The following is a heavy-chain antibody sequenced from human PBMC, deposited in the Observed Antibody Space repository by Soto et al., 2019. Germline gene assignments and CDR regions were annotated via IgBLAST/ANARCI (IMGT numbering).Heavy chain of an antibody. Sequence: TWGTMALSCTVSGGSISSYYWTWFRQPSGKGLEWIGRIYTSGSTNYNPSLKSRVTMSVDTSKNQFSLKLSSVTAADKAVYYCARRSFSGHSAFCGQ. CDR3: ARRSFSGHSAF. D-gene: IGHD2-15*01. J-gene: IGHJ1*01. V-gene: IGHV4-4*07. CDR2: IYTSGST. CDR1: GGSISSYY.